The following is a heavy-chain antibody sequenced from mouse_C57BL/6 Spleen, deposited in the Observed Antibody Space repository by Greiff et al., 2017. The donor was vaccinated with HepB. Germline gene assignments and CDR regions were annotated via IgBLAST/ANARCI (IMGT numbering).Heavy chain of an antibody. V-gene: IGHV1-55*01. CDR2: IYPGSGST. CDR3: ARERDSSGYRGFDY. J-gene: IGHJ2*01. CDR1: GYTFTSYW. D-gene: IGHD3-2*02. Sequence: QVQLQQPGAELVKPGASVKMSCKASGYTFTSYWITWVKQRPGQGLEWIGDIYPGSGSTNYNEKFKSKATLTVETSSSTAYMQLSSLTSEDSAVYYCARERDSSGYRGFDYWGQGTTLTVSS.